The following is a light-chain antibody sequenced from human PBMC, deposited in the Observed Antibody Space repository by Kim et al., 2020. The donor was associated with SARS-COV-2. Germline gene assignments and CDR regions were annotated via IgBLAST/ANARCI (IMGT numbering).Light chain of an antibody. J-gene: IGLJ3*02. V-gene: IGLV3-19*01. CDR1: SLRIYY. CDR2: GKN. CDR3: NSRDSSGNHLV. Sequence: SSELTQDHAVSVALGQTVRITCQGDSLRIYYASWYQQKPGQAPVLVIYGKNNRPSGIPDRFSGSSSGNTASFTITGTQAEDEADYYCNSRDSSGNHLVFG.